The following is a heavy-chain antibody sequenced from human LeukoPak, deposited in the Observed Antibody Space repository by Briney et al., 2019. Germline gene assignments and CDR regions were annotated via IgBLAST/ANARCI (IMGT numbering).Heavy chain of an antibody. D-gene: IGHD6-13*01. J-gene: IGHJ4*02. CDR2: INHSGST. CDR1: GGSFSGYY. CDR3: ARVVQQQLVDY. V-gene: IGHV4-34*01. Sequence: SETLSLTCAVYGGSFSGYYWSWIRQPPGKGLEWIGEINHSGSTNYNPSLKSRVTISVDTSKNQVSLKLSSVTAADTAVYYCARVVQQQLVDYWGQGTLVTVSS.